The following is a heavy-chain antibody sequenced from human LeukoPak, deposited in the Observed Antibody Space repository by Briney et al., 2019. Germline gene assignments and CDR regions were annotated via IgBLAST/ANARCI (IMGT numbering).Heavy chain of an antibody. J-gene: IGHJ3*01. Sequence: SPTLSLTCTVSGGSISSANHFWSWVRQPPGEGLEWIGYIHYDGRAHYNPSLKSRVSMSLDMSKNQFSLSLSSVTAADTAIYYCAREVITPGDSDGFDLWGQGTMVSVSS. CDR2: IHYDGRA. V-gene: IGHV4-30-4*08. CDR1: GGSISSANHF. CDR3: AREVITPGDSDGFDL. D-gene: IGHD2-2*01.